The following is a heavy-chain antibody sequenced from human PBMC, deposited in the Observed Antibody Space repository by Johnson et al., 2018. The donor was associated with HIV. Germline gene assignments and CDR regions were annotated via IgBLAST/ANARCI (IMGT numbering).Heavy chain of an antibody. CDR1: GFTFSSYA. Sequence: VQLLESGGGLEEPGGSLRLSCAASGFTFSSYAMNWVRQPPGKGLEWVSAISGSGGSTYYADSVKGLFTISRDNAKNTVYLQMNSLRAEDTAVYYCARGRYTTAEWDDAFDIWGQGTMVTVSS. CDR2: ISGSGGST. CDR3: ARGRYTTAEWDDAFDI. V-gene: IGHV3-23*01. D-gene: IGHD1-26*01. J-gene: IGHJ3*02.